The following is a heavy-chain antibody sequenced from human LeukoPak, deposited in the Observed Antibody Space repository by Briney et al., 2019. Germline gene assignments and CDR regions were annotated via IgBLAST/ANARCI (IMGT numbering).Heavy chain of an antibody. V-gene: IGHV1-8*01. D-gene: IGHD2-2*01. J-gene: IGHJ4*02. CDR1: GYTLTSYD. CDR3: ARGHWSGSTCYPFDY. Sequence: ASVKVSCKASGYTLTSYDINWVRQAAGQGLEWMGWMNPSNGNTGYAQKFQGRVAMTRDTSISTAYMEPSSLKSDDTAVYFCARGHWSGSTCYPFDYWGQGTLVTVSS. CDR2: MNPSNGNT.